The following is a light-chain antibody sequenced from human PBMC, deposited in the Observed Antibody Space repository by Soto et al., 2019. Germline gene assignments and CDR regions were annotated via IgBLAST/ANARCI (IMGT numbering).Light chain of an antibody. CDR1: QSVGRY. V-gene: IGKV3-11*01. CDR2: DAS. J-gene: IGKJ5*01. Sequence: EIVLTQSPATLSLSPGERATLSCRASQSVGRYLAWYQQKPGQAPRLLICDASTRATGIPARFSGSGSGADFTLTISSLEPEDCSVYYCHQRSKWPGGITFGQGTRLEIK. CDR3: HQRSKWPGGIT.